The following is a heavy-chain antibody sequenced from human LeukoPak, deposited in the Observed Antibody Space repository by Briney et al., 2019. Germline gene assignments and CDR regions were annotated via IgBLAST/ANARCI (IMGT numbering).Heavy chain of an antibody. J-gene: IGHJ4*02. Sequence: ASVKVSCKASGYTFTGYYMHWVRQAPGQGLEWMGWINPNSGGTNYAQKLQGRVTMTRDTSISTAYMELSRLSSDDTAVYYCARDGSGSSSWEGYFDYWGQGTLVTVSS. V-gene: IGHV1-2*02. CDR1: GYTFTGYY. D-gene: IGHD6-13*01. CDR3: ARDGSGSSSWEGYFDY. CDR2: INPNSGGT.